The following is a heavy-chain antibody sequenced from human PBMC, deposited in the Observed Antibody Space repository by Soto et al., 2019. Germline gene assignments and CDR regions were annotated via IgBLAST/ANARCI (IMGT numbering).Heavy chain of an antibody. V-gene: IGHV1-3*05. CDR2: INAGNGNT. D-gene: IGHD6-13*01. J-gene: IGHJ5*02. CDR3: ARSSGWYVWFDP. CDR1: GYTFTSYA. Sequence: QVQLVQSGAEEKKPGASVKVSCKASGYTFTSYAMHWVRQAPRQRLEWMGWINAGNGNTKYSQKFQGRVTITRDTSASTAYMELSSLRSEDTAVYYCARSSGWYVWFDPWCQGTLVTVSS.